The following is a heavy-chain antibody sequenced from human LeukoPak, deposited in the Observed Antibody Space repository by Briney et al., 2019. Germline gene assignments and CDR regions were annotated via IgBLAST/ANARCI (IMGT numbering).Heavy chain of an antibody. CDR1: GFTFSSYS. V-gene: IGHV3-21*01. D-gene: IGHD1-7*01. CDR3: AGDGLYNWNYLVPFDY. Sequence: PGGSLRLSCAASGFTFSSYSMNWVRQAPGKGLEWVSSVSSSSSYIYYADSVNGRFTISRDNAKNSLYLQMNSLRAEDTAVYYCAGDGLYNWNYLVPFDYWGQGTLVTVPS. CDR2: VSSSSSYI. J-gene: IGHJ4*02.